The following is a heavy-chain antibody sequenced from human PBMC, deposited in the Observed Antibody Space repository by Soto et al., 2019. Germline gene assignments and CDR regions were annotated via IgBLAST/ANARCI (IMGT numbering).Heavy chain of an antibody. CDR1: GFTFSNAW. V-gene: IGHV3-15*07. Sequence: ESGGGLVKPGGSLRLSCAASGFTFSNAWMNWVRQAPGKGLEWVGRIKSKTDGGTTDYAAPVKGRFTISRDDSKNTLYLQMNSLKTEDTAVYYCTTDHGGAADYDFWSGSDYWGQGTLVTVSS. CDR3: TTDHGGAADYDFWSGSDY. D-gene: IGHD3-3*01. J-gene: IGHJ4*02. CDR2: IKSKTDGGTT.